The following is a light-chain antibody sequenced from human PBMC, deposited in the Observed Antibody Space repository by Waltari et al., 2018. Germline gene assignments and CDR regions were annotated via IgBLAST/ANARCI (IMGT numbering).Light chain of an antibody. V-gene: IGKV3-11*01. Sequence: EIVLTQSPATLSLSPGERATLSCRASQSVSSYLVCYQQTPGQTPRLLIYGASNRATGIPARFSGSGSGTDFTLTISSLESEDFAVYYCHQRSNWPITFGQGTRREIK. CDR3: HQRSNWPIT. CDR1: QSVSSY. J-gene: IGKJ5*01. CDR2: GAS.